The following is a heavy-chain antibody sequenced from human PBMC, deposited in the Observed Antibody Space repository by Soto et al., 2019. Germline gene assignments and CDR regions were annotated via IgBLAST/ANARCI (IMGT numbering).Heavy chain of an antibody. CDR3: ARVSGAFDI. D-gene: IGHD3-10*01. CDR1: GGSISSGNFY. J-gene: IGHJ3*02. Sequence: SETLSLTCTVSGGSISSGNFYWSWIRQPPGKGLEWIGYIYFSGSTNYNPSLKSRVTISVDTSKNQFSLKLSSVTAADTAVYYCARVSGAFDIWGQGTMVTVSS. CDR2: IYFSGST. V-gene: IGHV4-61*01.